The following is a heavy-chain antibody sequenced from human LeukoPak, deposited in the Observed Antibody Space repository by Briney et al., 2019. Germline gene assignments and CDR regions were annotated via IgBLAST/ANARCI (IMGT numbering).Heavy chain of an antibody. CDR1: GYTFTGYY. V-gene: IGHV1-2*02. D-gene: IGHD5-24*01. J-gene: IGHJ3*02. CDR2: INPNSGGT. Sequence: ASVTVSFTASGYTFTGYYMHWMRQAPGQGLEWMGWINPNSGGTNYAQKFQGRVTITRDTSISTAYMELSRLRSDDTAVYYCARVRIRDGYNIFVGAFDIWGQGTMVTVSS. CDR3: ARVRIRDGYNIFVGAFDI.